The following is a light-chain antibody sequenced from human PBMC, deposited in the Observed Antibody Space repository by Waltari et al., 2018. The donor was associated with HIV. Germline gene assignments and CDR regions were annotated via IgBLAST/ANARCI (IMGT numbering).Light chain of an antibody. CDR1: SSDVGGYNY. Sequence: QSALTQPASVSGSLGQVITISCPGTSSDVGGYNYVSWYQHHPGKAPTLTIYGVTNRPSGVSTRFSGSKSGITASLTISGLQAEDESDYYCTSYTSSSTLVVFGGGTNLTVL. CDR2: GVT. CDR3: TSYTSSSTLVV. V-gene: IGLV2-14*03. J-gene: IGLJ2*01.